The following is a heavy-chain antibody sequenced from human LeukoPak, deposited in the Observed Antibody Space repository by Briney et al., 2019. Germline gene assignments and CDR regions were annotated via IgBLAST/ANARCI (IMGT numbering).Heavy chain of an antibody. Sequence: GGSLRLSCAASGFTFSSYAMHWVRQAPGKGLEWVAVISYDGCNKYYADSVKGRFTISRDNSKNTLYLQMNSLRAEDTAVYYCARSPGELSFFDYWGQGTLVTVSS. CDR1: GFTFSSYA. D-gene: IGHD3-16*02. CDR3: ARSPGELSFFDY. V-gene: IGHV3-30-3*01. CDR2: ISYDGCNK. J-gene: IGHJ4*02.